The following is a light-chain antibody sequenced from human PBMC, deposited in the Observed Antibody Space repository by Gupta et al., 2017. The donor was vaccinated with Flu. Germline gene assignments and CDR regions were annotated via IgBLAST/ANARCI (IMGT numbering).Light chain of an antibody. V-gene: IGKV3-15*01. CDR2: AAS. Sequence: TRSASRGERATLPCRASQGISSKLDWYQQKPGKAPRLLISAASTLQSGIPARFSGSGSGTEFTLTISSLQSEDFAVYYCQQNNNWPPWTFGAGTKVEIK. J-gene: IGKJ4*02. CDR3: QQNNNWPPWT. CDR1: QGISSK.